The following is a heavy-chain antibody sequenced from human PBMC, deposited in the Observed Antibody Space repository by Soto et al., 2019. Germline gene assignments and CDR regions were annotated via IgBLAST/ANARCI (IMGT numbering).Heavy chain of an antibody. CDR1: GFTFDDYG. Sequence: EVQLVESGGGVVRPGGSLRLSCAASGFTFDDYGMSWVRQAPGKGLEWVSGINWNGGSTGYADSVKGRLTISRDNAKNXXYLQMNSLRAEDTALYYCAREYTMVRGVSRNGMDVWGQGTTVTVSS. J-gene: IGHJ6*02. V-gene: IGHV3-20*04. D-gene: IGHD3-10*01. CDR3: AREYTMVRGVSRNGMDV. CDR2: INWNGGST.